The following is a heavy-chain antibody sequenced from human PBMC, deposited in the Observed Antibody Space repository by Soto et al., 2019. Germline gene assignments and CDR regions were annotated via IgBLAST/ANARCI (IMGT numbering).Heavy chain of an antibody. CDR1: GYSFTSYW. Sequence: GESLKISCKGSGYSFTSYWIGWVRQMPGKGLEWMGIIYPGDSDTRYSPSFQGQVTISADKSISTAYLQWSSLKASDTAMYYFARLIPRSGSYLLFRYFDYWGQGTLVTVSS. V-gene: IGHV5-51*01. CDR3: ARLIPRSGSYLLFRYFDY. J-gene: IGHJ4*02. CDR2: IYPGDSDT. D-gene: IGHD3-10*01.